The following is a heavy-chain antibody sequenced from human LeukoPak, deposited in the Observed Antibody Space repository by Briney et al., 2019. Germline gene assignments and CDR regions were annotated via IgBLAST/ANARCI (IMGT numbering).Heavy chain of an antibody. V-gene: IGHV4-4*02. CDR1: GGSISSSNW. D-gene: IGHD3-10*01. J-gene: IGHJ4*02. Sequence: SSETLSLTCAVSGGSISSSNWWSWVRQPPGQGLEWIGEIYHSGSTNYNPSLKSRVTISVDKSKNQFSLKLSSVTAADTAVYYCASVRGPIHKKGVFDYWGQGTLVTVSS. CDR3: ASVRGPIHKKGVFDY. CDR2: IYHSGST.